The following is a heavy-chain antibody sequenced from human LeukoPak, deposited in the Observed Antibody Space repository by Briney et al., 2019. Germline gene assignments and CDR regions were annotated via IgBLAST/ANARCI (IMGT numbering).Heavy chain of an antibody. CDR3: ARERGAILGATVIDY. CDR2: TSSSSSTI. Sequence: GGSLRLSCAASGFTFSTYGMNWVRQAPGKGLEWISYTSSSSSTIFYADSVKGRFTISRDNAKNLLYLQMNSLRAEDTAIYYCARERGAILGATVIDYWGQGTLVTVSS. D-gene: IGHD1-26*01. CDR1: GFTFSTYG. J-gene: IGHJ4*02. V-gene: IGHV3-48*01.